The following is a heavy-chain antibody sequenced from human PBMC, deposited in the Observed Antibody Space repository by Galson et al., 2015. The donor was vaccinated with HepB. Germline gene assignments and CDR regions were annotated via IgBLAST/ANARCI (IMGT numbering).Heavy chain of an antibody. V-gene: IGHV1-69*04. CDR3: AGGFWSVTGCSPGLLPA. CDR2: IIPILNIA. CDR1: GDTFNDFA. Sequence: SVKVSCKASGDTFNDFAISWVRQAPGQGLEWMGRIIPILNIATCAQKFQGRVNITADRSTGTAYMDLTSLKSEDTAMYYCAGGFWSVTGCSPGLLPAWGQGTLVTVSS. J-gene: IGHJ5*02. D-gene: IGHD2-2*01.